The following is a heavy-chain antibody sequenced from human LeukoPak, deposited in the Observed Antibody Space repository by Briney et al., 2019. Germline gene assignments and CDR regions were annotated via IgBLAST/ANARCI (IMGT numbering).Heavy chain of an antibody. V-gene: IGHV3-21*01. CDR1: GFTFSTYS. CDR3: ARVLYSSGWYGDHY. Sequence: GGSLRLSCAASGFTFSTYSMNWVRLAPGKGLEWVSSISGNSNFIYYADSVKGRFTISRDNAKNSLYLQMNSLRAEDTAVYYCARVLYSSGWYGDHYWGQGTLVTVSS. D-gene: IGHD6-19*01. J-gene: IGHJ4*02. CDR2: ISGNSNFI.